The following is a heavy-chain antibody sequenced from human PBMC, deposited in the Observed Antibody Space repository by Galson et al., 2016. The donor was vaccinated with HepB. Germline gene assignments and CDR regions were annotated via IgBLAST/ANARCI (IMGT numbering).Heavy chain of an antibody. D-gene: IGHD3-16*02. J-gene: IGHJ6*02. CDR1: GFTFSNYG. CDR2: ISWNSASI. V-gene: IGHV3-9*01. Sequence: LRLSCAASGFTFSNYGMSWVRQAPGKGLEWVSGISWNSASIGYADSVKGRFTISRDNAKNSVSLQMSSLRAEDTALYYCVKDFGGYRRYYYGMDVWGQGTTVTVSS. CDR3: VKDFGGYRRYYYGMDV.